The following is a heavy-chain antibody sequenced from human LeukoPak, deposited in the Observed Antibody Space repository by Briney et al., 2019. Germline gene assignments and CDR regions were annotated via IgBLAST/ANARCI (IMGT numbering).Heavy chain of an antibody. Sequence: SETLSLTCTVSGGSISSSSYYWGWIRQPPGKGLEWIGSIYYSGSTYYNPSLKSRVTISVDTSKNQFSLKLSSVTAADTAVYYCARAVGAKLFDYWGQGTLVTDSS. V-gene: IGHV4-39*07. D-gene: IGHD1-26*01. CDR3: ARAVGAKLFDY. CDR2: IYYSGST. J-gene: IGHJ4*02. CDR1: GGSISSSSYY.